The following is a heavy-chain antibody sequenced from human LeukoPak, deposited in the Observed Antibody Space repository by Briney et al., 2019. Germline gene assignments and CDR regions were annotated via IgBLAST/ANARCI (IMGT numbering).Heavy chain of an antibody. Sequence: ASVKVSCKASGYTFTSYAMNWVRQAPGQGLEWMGWITSYNDNTNYAQKFQGRVTMTTDTSTSTAYMELRSLRSDDTAVYYCARGFDGSYLDYWGQGTLVTVSS. CDR2: ITSYNDNT. J-gene: IGHJ4*02. CDR1: GYTFTSYA. V-gene: IGHV1-18*01. D-gene: IGHD1-26*01. CDR3: ARGFDGSYLDY.